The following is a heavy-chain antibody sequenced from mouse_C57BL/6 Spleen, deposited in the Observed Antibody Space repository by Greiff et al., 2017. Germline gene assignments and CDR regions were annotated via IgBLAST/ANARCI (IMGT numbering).Heavy chain of an antibody. V-gene: IGHV2-5*01. CDR3: AKEGYYVPYYAMDY. CDR1: GFSLTSYG. D-gene: IGHD2-3*01. J-gene: IGHJ4*01. CDR2: IWRGGST. Sequence: QVQLQQSGPGLVQPSQSLSITCTVSGFSLTSYGVHWVRQSPGKGLEWLGVIWRGGSTDYNAAFMSRLSITKDNSKSQVFFKMNSLQADDTAIYYCAKEGYYVPYYAMDYWGQGTSVTVSS.